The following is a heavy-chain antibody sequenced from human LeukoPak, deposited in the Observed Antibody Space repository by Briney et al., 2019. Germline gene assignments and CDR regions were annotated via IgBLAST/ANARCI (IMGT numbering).Heavy chain of an antibody. CDR1: GYTFTGYY. V-gene: IGHV1-2*02. D-gene: IGHD2-15*01. J-gene: IGHJ4*02. CDR3: ARGDCSGGSCPFDY. Sequence: ASVKVSCKASGYTFTGYYMHWVRQAPGQGLEWMGWINPNSGGTNYAQNFQGRVTMTRDTSISTAYMEVSRLRSDDTGVYYWARGDCSGGSCPFDYWGQGTLVTVSS. CDR2: INPNSGGT.